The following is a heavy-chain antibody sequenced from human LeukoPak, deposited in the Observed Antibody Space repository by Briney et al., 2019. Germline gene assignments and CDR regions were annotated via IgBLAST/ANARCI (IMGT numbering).Heavy chain of an antibody. CDR1: GFTFSSYP. J-gene: IGHJ3*02. Sequence: GGSLRLSCAASGFTFSSYPMSWVRQAPGKGLEWVSAISGSGGSTYYADSVKGRFTISRDNSKNTLYLQMNSLRAEDKAVYYCAKGGGYDYDAFDIWGQGTMVTVSS. D-gene: IGHD5-12*01. V-gene: IGHV3-23*01. CDR3: AKGGGYDYDAFDI. CDR2: ISGSGGST.